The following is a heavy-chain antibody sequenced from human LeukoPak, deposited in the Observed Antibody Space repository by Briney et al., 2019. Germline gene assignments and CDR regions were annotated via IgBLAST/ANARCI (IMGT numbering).Heavy chain of an antibody. D-gene: IGHD1-26*01. Sequence: QPGRSLRLSCAASGFTFSSYGMHWVRQAPGKGLEWVAVISNDGSNKYYADSVKGRFTISRDNSKNTLYLQMNSLRAEDTAVYYCAKETGRWELEWGQGTLVTVSS. CDR1: GFTFSSYG. CDR3: AKETGRWELE. V-gene: IGHV3-30*18. CDR2: ISNDGSNK. J-gene: IGHJ4*02.